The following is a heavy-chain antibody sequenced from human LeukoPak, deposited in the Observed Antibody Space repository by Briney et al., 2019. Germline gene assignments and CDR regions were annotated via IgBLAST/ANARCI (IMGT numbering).Heavy chain of an antibody. Sequence: GGSLRLSCAASGFTFNDFEMNWVRQAPGKGLERVSVIYSGGSTYYADSVKGRFTISRDNSKNTLYLQMKSLRAEDTAVYYCARTDETAPAEDFQHWGQGTLVTVSS. CDR3: ARTDETAPAEDFQH. D-gene: IGHD2-21*02. V-gene: IGHV3-53*01. CDR1: GFTFNDFE. J-gene: IGHJ1*01. CDR2: IYSGGST.